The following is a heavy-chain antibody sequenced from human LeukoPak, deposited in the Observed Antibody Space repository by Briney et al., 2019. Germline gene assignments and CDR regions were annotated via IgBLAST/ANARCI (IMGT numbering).Heavy chain of an antibody. CDR3: ARAGLRYFDWLLYFSS. Sequence: SETLSLTCAVYGGSFSGYYWSWNRQPPGKGLEWIGEINHSGSTNYNPSLKSRVTISVDTSKNQFSLKLSSVTAADTAVYYCARAGLRYFDWLLYFSSWGQGTLVTVSS. V-gene: IGHV4-34*01. CDR2: INHSGST. J-gene: IGHJ4*02. CDR1: GGSFSGYY. D-gene: IGHD3-9*01.